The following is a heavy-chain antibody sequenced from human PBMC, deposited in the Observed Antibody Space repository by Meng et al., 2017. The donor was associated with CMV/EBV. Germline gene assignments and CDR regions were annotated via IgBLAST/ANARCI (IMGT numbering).Heavy chain of an antibody. CDR3: ASDHYDILTGYYVTHGFDI. J-gene: IGHJ3*02. V-gene: IGHV3-53*01. D-gene: IGHD3-9*01. CDR2: IYSGGST. Sequence: LTGPASVFPVSSNYMSWGRQDPGKGLELLSVIYSGGSTYYADSVKGRFTISRDNSKNTLYLQMNSLRAEDTAVYYCASDHYDILTGYYVTHGFDIWGQGTMVTVSS. CDR1: VFPVSSNY.